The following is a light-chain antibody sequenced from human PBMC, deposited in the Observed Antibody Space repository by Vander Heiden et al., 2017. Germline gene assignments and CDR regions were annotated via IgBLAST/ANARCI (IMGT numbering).Light chain of an antibody. V-gene: IGKV1-33*01. CDR1: EDIINY. J-gene: IGKJ5*01. Sequence: DIERTQSPSSLSASLFNRFTITCQANEDIINYVNWYQQKPGEAPKLRSYDPSNLETGVPSRFGCSDGGTDFTVPISCPQQEDIAPCYCKQNDNLPPVTFGQGTRLEIK. CDR3: KQNDNLPPVT. CDR2: DPS.